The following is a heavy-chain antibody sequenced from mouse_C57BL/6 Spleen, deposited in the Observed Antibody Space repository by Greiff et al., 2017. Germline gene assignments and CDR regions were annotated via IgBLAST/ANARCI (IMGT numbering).Heavy chain of an antibody. CDR3: AQGGLYDGTRKGYYAMDY. CDR1: GYSFTDYN. Sequence: EVQLQQSGPELVKPGASVKISCKASGYSFTDYNMNWVKQSNGKSLEWIGVINPNYGTTSYNQKFKGKATLTVDQSSSTAYMQLNSLTSEDSAVYYCAQGGLYDGTRKGYYAMDYWGQGTSVTVSS. V-gene: IGHV1-39*01. D-gene: IGHD2-3*01. CDR2: INPNYGTT. J-gene: IGHJ4*01.